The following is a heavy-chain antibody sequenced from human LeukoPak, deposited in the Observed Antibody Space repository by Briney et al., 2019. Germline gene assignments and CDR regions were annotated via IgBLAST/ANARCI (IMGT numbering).Heavy chain of an antibody. CDR3: ARNASTMIVPGGWFDP. CDR1: GGSIRSSGYY. V-gene: IGHV4-39*01. J-gene: IGHJ5*02. CDR2: IYYSGST. D-gene: IGHD3-22*01. Sequence: SETLSLTCTVSGGSIRSSGYYWGWLRQPPGKGLEWIGSIYYSGSTPYTPSLKSRVTMTVDTSQNQFSLKLSSVTAADTAVYYCARNASTMIVPGGWFDPWGQGTLVTVSS.